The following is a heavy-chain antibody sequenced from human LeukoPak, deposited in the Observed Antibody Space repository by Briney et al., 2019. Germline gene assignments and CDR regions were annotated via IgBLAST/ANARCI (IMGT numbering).Heavy chain of an antibody. CDR3: ARDAVAGATVTTAGFDY. J-gene: IGHJ4*02. CDR1: GYTSTSYY. Sequence: ASVKVSCKASGYTSTSYYLHWVRQAPGQGLEWMGLINPSGSSTSNTQKFQGRVTMTRDTSTSTVYMELSSLRSEDTAVYYCARDAVAGATVTTAGFDYWGQGTLVTVSS. D-gene: IGHD4-17*01. V-gene: IGHV1-46*01. CDR2: INPSGSST.